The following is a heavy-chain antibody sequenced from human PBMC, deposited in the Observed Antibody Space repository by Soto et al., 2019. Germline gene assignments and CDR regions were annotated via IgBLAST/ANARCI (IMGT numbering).Heavy chain of an antibody. CDR2: TYYRSKWYN. V-gene: IGHV6-1*01. D-gene: IGHD3-10*01. CDR3: ARVTRHYYGSGSYYSFDY. J-gene: IGHJ4*02. CDR1: GDSVSSNSAA. Sequence: SQTLSLTCAISGDSVSSNSAAWNWIRQSPSRGLEWLGRTYYRSKWYNDYAVSVKSRITINPDTSKNQFSLQLNSVTPEDTAVYYCARVTRHYYGSGSYYSFDYWGQGTLVTVSS.